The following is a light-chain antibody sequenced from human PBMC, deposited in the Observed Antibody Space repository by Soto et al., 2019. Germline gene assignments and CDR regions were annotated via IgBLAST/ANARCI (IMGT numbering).Light chain of an antibody. CDR3: SAYSRTTTLVV. CDR2: DII. Sequence: QSALTQPASVSGSPGQSITISCTGTSSDIGAFTSVSWYQQHPGKAHKLIIYDIIHRTSGVSDRFSVSKSVNTASLTVSGPQPEYEDNYSCSAYSRTTTLVVFGGGTKLPV. V-gene: IGLV2-14*03. CDR1: SSDIGAFTS. J-gene: IGLJ2*01.